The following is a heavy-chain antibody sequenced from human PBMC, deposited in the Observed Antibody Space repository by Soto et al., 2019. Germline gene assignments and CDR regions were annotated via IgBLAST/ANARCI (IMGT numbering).Heavy chain of an antibody. CDR2: ISYDGSNK. CDR1: GFTFSSYA. D-gene: IGHD1-1*01. Sequence: PGGSLRLSCAASGFTFSSYAMHWVRQAPGKGLEWVAVISYDGSNKYYADSVKGRFTISRDNSKNTLHLQMNSLRAEDTAVYYCARVQARTSVGYYYGMDVWGQGTTVTVSS. V-gene: IGHV3-30-3*01. J-gene: IGHJ6*02. CDR3: ARVQARTSVGYYYGMDV.